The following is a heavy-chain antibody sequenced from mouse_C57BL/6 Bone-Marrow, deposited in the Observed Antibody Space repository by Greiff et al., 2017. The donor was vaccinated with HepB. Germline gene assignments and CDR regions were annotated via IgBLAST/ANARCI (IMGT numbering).Heavy chain of an antibody. CDR3: ARRALDY. CDR2: IDPENGDT. Sequence: VQLKQSGAELVRPGASVKLSCTASGFNIKDDYMHWVKQRPEQGLEWIGWIDPENGDTEYASKFQGKATITADKSSSTAYMQLSSLTSEDSAVYYCARRALDYWGQGTTLTVSS. CDR1: GFNIKDDY. V-gene: IGHV14-4*01. D-gene: IGHD3-1*01. J-gene: IGHJ2*01.